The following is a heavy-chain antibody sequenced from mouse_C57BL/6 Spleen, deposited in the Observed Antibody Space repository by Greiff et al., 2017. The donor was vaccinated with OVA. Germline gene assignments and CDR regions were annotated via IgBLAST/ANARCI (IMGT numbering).Heavy chain of an antibody. J-gene: IGHJ1*03. CDR3: ARNSYYYGSSWWYFDV. Sequence: VQGVESGPGLVAPSQSLSITCTVSGFSLTSYAISWVRQPPGKGLEWLGVIWTGGGTNYNSALKSRLSISKDNSKSQVFLKMNSLQTDDTARYYCARNSYYYGSSWWYFDVWGTGTTVTVSS. V-gene: IGHV2-9-1*01. D-gene: IGHD1-1*01. CDR2: IWTGGGT. CDR1: GFSLTSYA.